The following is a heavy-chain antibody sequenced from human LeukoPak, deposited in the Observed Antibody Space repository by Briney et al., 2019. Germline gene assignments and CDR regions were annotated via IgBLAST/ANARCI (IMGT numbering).Heavy chain of an antibody. V-gene: IGHV3-30*01. CDR1: GFTFSRYA. J-gene: IGHJ1*01. Sequence: GGSLRLSCAASGFTFSRYAMHWVCQAPGKGLEWVAVISSDGSNKYYADSVKGRFTISRDNSKNMLYLQMNSLRAEDTAVYYCATARIVEVNSYFQHWGQGTLVTVSS. D-gene: IGHD3-22*01. CDR3: ATARIVEVNSYFQH. CDR2: ISSDGSNK.